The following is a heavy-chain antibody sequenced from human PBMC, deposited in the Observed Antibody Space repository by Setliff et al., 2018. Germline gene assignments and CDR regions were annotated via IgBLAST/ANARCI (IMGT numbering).Heavy chain of an antibody. Sequence: GASVKVSCKASGGTFSSYGVSWVRQAPEQGLEWMGGINPIFGTANYAQKFQGRLTVTTDESTNTAYMELSSLSSEDTAVYYCARVFGSSSSPYNYYYYVDVWGKGTTVTVSS. CDR2: INPIFGTA. D-gene: IGHD6-6*01. V-gene: IGHV1-69*05. CDR3: ARVFGSSSSPYNYYYYVDV. CDR1: GGTFSSYG. J-gene: IGHJ6*03.